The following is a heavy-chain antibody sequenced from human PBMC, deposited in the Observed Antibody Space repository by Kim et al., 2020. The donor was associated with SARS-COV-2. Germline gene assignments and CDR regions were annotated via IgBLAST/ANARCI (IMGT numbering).Heavy chain of an antibody. D-gene: IGHD5-18*01. CDR1: GFTFSSYA. CDR2: ISASGHSI. Sequence: GGSLRLSCAASGFTFSSYAMTWVRQAPGKGLEWVSGISASGHSIYYADSVKGRFTMSRDNFKNTLYLQMNSLRADDTAVYYCAKWATVMVTAAEIDYWGQGTLVTVSS. V-gene: IGHV3-23*01. J-gene: IGHJ4*02. CDR3: AKWATVMVTAAEIDY.